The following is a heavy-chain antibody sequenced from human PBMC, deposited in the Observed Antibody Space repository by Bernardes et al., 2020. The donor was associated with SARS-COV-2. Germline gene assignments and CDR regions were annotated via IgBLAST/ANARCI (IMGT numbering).Heavy chain of an antibody. D-gene: IGHD6-13*01. CDR1: GLTVYYTY. V-gene: IGHV3-66*01. Sequence: GGSLRLSCAASGLTVYYTYMGWVRQAPGKGLEWVSVVYPGGNTYSADSVKGRFTISRDNSKNTMFLQMNSLTTEDTAVYYCARDYPGPADWGQGTLVTVSS. CDR3: ARDYPGPAD. J-gene: IGHJ4*02. CDR2: VYPGGNT.